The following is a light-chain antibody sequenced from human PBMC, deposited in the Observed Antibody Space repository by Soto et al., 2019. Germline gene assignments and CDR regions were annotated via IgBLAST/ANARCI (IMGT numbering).Light chain of an antibody. J-gene: IGKJ2*01. CDR1: QSVSSSY. Sequence: EIVLTQSPGTLSLSPGERATLSCRASQSVSSSYLAWYQPKPGQAPRLLMYGASSRATGIPDRFSGSGSGTDFTLTISRLEPEDVAVYYCQQYGSAPWYTFGQGTKREIK. CDR2: GAS. V-gene: IGKV3-20*01. CDR3: QQYGSAPWYT.